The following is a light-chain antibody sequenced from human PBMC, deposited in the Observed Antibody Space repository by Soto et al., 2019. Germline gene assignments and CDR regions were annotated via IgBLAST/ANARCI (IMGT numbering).Light chain of an antibody. CDR3: QEYNSDSIT. Sequence: HLSHSPSSLTAYVGDRVTITCRASQGIRTDLGWYQQSPGKAPKVLIVGASTLQSGVPSRFSGSGSGTEFTLTISSLQPDDSATYYCQEYNSDSITFGQGTRLEIK. V-gene: IGKV1-17*01. CDR2: GAS. CDR1: QGIRTD. J-gene: IGKJ5*01.